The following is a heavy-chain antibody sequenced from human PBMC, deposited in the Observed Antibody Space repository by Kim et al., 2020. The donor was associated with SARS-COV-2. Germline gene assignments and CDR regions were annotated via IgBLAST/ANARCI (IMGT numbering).Heavy chain of an antibody. CDR3: ARGKVGEFYY. CDR2: TI. V-gene: IGHV3-11*04. J-gene: IGHJ4*02. D-gene: IGHD3-10*01. Sequence: TIYYADSVKGRFTISRDNAKNSLYLQMNSLRAEDTAVYYCARGKVGEFYYWGQGTLVTVSS.